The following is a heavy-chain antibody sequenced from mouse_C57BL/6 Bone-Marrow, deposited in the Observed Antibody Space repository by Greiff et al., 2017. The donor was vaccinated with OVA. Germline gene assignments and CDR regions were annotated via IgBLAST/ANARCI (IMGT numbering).Heavy chain of an antibody. CDR2: IYPGGGYT. D-gene: IGHD2-5*01. V-gene: IGHV1-63*01. CDR1: GYTFTNYW. CDR3: AREGYSNDYAMDY. Sequence: QVQLKESGAELVRPGTSVKMSCKASGYTFTNYWIGWAKQRPGHGLEWIGDIYPGGGYTNYNEKFKGKATLTADKSSSTAYMQFSSLTSEDSAIYYCAREGYSNDYAMDYWGQGTSVTVSS. J-gene: IGHJ4*01.